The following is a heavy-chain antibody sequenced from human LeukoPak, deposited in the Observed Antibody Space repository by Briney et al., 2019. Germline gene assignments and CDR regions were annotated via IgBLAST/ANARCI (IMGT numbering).Heavy chain of an antibody. Sequence: GGSLRLSCAASGFTFSSYGMSWVRHAPGKGLAWVSAISGSSGSTYYADSVKGRFTISRDNSKNTLYLQMNSLRAEDTAVYYCARARSSSWYADHWGQGTLVTVSS. J-gene: IGHJ4*02. D-gene: IGHD6-13*01. CDR1: GFTFSSYG. CDR3: ARARSSSWYADH. V-gene: IGHV3-23*01. CDR2: ISGSSGST.